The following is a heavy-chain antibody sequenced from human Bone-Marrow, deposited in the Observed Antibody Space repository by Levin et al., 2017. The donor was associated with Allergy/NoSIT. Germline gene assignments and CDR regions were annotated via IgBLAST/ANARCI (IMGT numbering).Heavy chain of an antibody. Sequence: PGGSLRLSCAASGFIFSGSAMHWVRQASGKGLEWVGRIRIKANTYATAYAASVKGRFTISRDDSKNTAYLQMNSRRTDDTAVYYCTRAGDTTVATRNNDYWGQGTLVTVSS. D-gene: IGHD4-23*01. CDR2: IRIKANTYAT. V-gene: IGHV3-73*01. J-gene: IGHJ4*02. CDR1: GFIFSGSA. CDR3: TRAGDTTVATRNNDY.